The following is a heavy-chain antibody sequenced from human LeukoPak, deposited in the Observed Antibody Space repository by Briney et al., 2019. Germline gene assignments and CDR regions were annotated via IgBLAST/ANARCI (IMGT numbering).Heavy chain of an antibody. D-gene: IGHD3-22*01. J-gene: IGHJ6*03. Sequence: SETLSLTCTVSGDSISSYYWNWIRQPPGKGLEWIGYIYYSGSTNYNPSLKSRVTISVDTSKNQFSLKLSSVTAADTAVYYCARRNYYDSSGYYYAHYYYYYMDVWGKGTTVTVSS. CDR2: IYYSGST. CDR1: GDSISSYY. CDR3: ARRNYYDSSGYYYAHYYYYYMDV. V-gene: IGHV4-59*12.